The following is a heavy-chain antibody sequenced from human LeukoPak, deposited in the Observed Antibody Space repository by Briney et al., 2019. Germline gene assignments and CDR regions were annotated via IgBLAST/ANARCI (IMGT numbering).Heavy chain of an antibody. CDR2: IYTSGST. D-gene: IGHD3-16*02. CDR1: GGSISSYY. J-gene: IGHJ4*02. CDR3: ARDHAYYDYVWGSYRYTGGFDY. Sequence: SETLSLTCTVSGGSISSYYWSWIRQPAGKGLEWIGRIYTSGSTNYNPSLKSRVTMSVDTSKNQFSLKLSSVTAADTAVYYCARDHAYYDYVWGSYRYTGGFDYWGQGILVTVSS. V-gene: IGHV4-4*07.